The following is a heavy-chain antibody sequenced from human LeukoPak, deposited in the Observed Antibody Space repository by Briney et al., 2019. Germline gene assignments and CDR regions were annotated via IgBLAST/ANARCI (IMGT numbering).Heavy chain of an antibody. J-gene: IGHJ4*02. CDR2: IIPILGIA. V-gene: IGHV1-69*04. D-gene: IGHD3-22*01. CDR1: GYTFTSYG. Sequence: SVKVSCKASGYTFTSYGISWVRQAPGQGLEWMGRIIPILGIANYAQKFQGRVTITADKSTSTAYMELSSLRSEDTAVYYCARSGDYYDSSGYYYVDPPDYWGQGTLVTVSS. CDR3: ARSGDYYDSSGYYYVDPPDY.